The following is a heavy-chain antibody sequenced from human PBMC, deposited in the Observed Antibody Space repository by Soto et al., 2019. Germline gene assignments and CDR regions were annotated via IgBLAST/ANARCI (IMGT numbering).Heavy chain of an antibody. CDR2: ISSSGSTA. J-gene: IGHJ4*02. V-gene: IGHV3-48*03. Sequence: RRLSCAASGFTFSRFELHWVRQAPGKGLEWISYISSSGSTAYYASSVEGRFTISRDNANNSVYLQMDSLRAEDTALYYCTRAAWFPYSSFYWGQGALVTVSS. CDR3: TRAAWFPYSSFY. D-gene: IGHD3-10*01. CDR1: GFTFSRFE.